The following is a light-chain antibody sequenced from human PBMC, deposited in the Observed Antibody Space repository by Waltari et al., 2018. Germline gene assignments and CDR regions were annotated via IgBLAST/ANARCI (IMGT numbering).Light chain of an antibody. CDR2: EVT. V-gene: IGLV2-23*02. Sequence: QSALTQPASVSASPGQSIAISCTGTSSDVGNYNLVSWYQHHPGKAPKLIIYEVTKRPSGVSDRVSGSKSGNTASLTISGLQAEDESDYYCCSYAGTDTFWLFGGGTKLTVL. CDR3: CSYAGTDTFWL. J-gene: IGLJ2*01. CDR1: SSDVGNYNL.